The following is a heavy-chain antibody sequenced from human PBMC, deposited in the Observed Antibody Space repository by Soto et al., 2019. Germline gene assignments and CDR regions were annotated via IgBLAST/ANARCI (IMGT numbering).Heavy chain of an antibody. D-gene: IGHD1-26*01. V-gene: IGHV4-30-4*01. J-gene: IGHJ5*02. CDR1: GGSISSGDYY. Sequence: SETLSLTCTVSGGSISSGDYYWSWIRQPPGKGLEWIGYIYYSGSTNYNPSLKSRVTISVDTSKNQFSLKLSSVTAADTAVYYCAREVGATGWFDPWGQGTLVTVSS. CDR3: AREVGATGWFDP. CDR2: IYYSGST.